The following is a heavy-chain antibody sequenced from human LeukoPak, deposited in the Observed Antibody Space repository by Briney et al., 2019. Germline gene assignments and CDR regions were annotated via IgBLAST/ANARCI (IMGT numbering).Heavy chain of an antibody. Sequence: SETLSLTCTVSGGFIRDSGYYWGWIRQPPGKGLEWIGTVFYSGRTYYNSSLQSRVTISVDTSKNQFSLKLSSVTAADTAVYYCASEDAYCGGDCYPYWGQGTLVTVSS. CDR1: GGFIRDSGYY. V-gene: IGHV4-39*07. D-gene: IGHD2-21*02. CDR2: VFYSGRT. CDR3: ASEDAYCGGDCYPY. J-gene: IGHJ4*02.